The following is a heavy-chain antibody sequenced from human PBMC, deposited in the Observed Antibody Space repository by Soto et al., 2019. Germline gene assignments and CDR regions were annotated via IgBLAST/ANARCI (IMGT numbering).Heavy chain of an antibody. CDR3: ARVSTPGNHYDYVWGSYRYTGGFDY. Sequence: SETLSLTCTVSGGSISSGDYYWSWIRQPPGKGLEWIGYIYYSGSTYYNPSLKSRVTISVGTSKNQFSLKLSSVTAADTAVYYCARVSTPGNHYDYVWGSYRYTGGFDYWGQGTLVTVSS. D-gene: IGHD3-16*02. CDR2: IYYSGST. V-gene: IGHV4-30-4*01. CDR1: GGSISSGDYY. J-gene: IGHJ4*02.